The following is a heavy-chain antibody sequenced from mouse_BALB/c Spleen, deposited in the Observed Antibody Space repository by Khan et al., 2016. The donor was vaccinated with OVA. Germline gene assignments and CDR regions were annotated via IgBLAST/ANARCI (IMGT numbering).Heavy chain of an antibody. Sequence: VQLQQSGPELMKPGASVKISCKASGYSFTSYYIHWVMQSHGTSLEWLGYIDPISGGTTYNQKFKGKVTLTVDQSSSTSYIHLNNLPSADSAVSYCTRHGYDAGFTYGGQGTLVTVSA. V-gene: IGHV1S135*01. CDR3: TRHGYDAGFTY. CDR1: GYSFTSYY. D-gene: IGHD2-2*01. CDR2: IDPISGGT. J-gene: IGHJ3*01.